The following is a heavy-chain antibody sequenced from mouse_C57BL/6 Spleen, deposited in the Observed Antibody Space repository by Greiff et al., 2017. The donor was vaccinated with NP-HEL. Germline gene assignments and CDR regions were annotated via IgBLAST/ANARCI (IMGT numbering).Heavy chain of an antibody. D-gene: IGHD1-1*01. CDR3: ARDYYGSSYDFDY. J-gene: IGHJ2*01. CDR2: IYPGDGDT. V-gene: IGHV1-82*01. CDR1: GYAFSSSW. Sequence: VQLQQSGPELVKPGASVKISCKASGYAFSSSWMNWVKQRPGKGLEWIGRIYPGDGDTNYNGKFKGKATLTADKSSSTAYMHLSSLTSEDSAVYFCARDYYGSSYDFDYWGQGTTLTVSS.